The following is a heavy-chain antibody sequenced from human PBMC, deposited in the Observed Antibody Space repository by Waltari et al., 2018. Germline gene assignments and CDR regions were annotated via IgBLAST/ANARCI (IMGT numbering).Heavy chain of an antibody. CDR1: GGSISRGDYY. V-gene: IGHV4-30-4*08. CDR2: IYYSGST. Sequence: QVQLQESGPGLVKPSQTLSLTCPVSGGSISRGDYYCSWIRQPPGKGLEWIGYIYYSGSTYYNPSLKSRVTISVDTSKNQFSLKLSSVTAADTAVYYCARGGSFWSGSRRLDYWGQGTLVTVSS. CDR3: ARGGSFWSGSRRLDY. D-gene: IGHD3-3*01. J-gene: IGHJ4*02.